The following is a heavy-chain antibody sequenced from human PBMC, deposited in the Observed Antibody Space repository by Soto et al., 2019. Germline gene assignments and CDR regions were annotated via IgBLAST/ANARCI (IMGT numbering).Heavy chain of an antibody. D-gene: IGHD5-18*01. CDR1: GFTFSSYA. CDR3: ARIRLRGFHYGYELDY. CDR2: ITGSGGST. V-gene: IGHV3-23*01. Sequence: GGSLRLSCAASGFTFSSYAMSWVRQAPGKGLEWVSTITGSGGSTYYADSVKGRFTISRDNSISRDNSKNTLYLQMNSLGAEDTAVYFCARIRLRGFHYGYELDYWGQGTLVTVSS. J-gene: IGHJ4*02.